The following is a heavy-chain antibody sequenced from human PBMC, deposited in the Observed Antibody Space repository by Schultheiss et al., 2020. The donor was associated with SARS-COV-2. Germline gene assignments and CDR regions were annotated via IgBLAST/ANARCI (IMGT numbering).Heavy chain of an antibody. Sequence: SETLSLTCTVCGGSISSYYWSWIRQPPGKGLEWIGEINHSGSTNYNPSLKSRVTISVDTSKNQFSLKLSSVTAADTAVYYCARLGGIHDYGGTADYWGQGTLVTVSS. CDR2: INHSGST. CDR3: ARLGGIHDYGGTADY. CDR1: GGSISSYY. V-gene: IGHV4-34*01. J-gene: IGHJ4*02. D-gene: IGHD4-23*01.